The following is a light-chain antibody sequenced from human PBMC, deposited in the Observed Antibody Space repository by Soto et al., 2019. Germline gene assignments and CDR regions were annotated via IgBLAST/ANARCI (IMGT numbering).Light chain of an antibody. CDR3: QHYNTYPWT. Sequence: DIQMTQSPSTVSAYVGDSVTITCRASQSITTWLAWYQQRPGKAPKLLIYDVSSLQSGVPSRFSGSGSGTEFTLTISSLQPGDFATYYCQHYNTYPWTFGQGTKVDI. CDR2: DVS. J-gene: IGKJ1*01. CDR1: QSITTW. V-gene: IGKV1-5*01.